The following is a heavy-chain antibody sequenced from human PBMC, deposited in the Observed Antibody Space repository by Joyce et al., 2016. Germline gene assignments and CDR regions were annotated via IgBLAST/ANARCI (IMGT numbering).Heavy chain of an antibody. J-gene: IGHJ4*02. CDR2: IYHIGST. D-gene: IGHD1-26*01. V-gene: IGHV4-31*03. CDR3: ASSAGSYSQFDY. CDR1: GDTISSGGYY. Sequence: QVQLQESGPGLVRPLQTLSLTCNVSGDTISSGGYYWSWIRQHQGKGLEWLGYIYHIGSTLYNPSLESRLTISVDMSKNQFFLNLNSVTAADTAVYYCASSAGSYSQFDYWGQGTLVTVSS.